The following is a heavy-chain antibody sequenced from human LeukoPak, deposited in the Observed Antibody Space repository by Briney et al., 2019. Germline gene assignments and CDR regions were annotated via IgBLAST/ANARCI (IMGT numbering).Heavy chain of an antibody. CDR3: SQGLLS. J-gene: IGHJ5*02. V-gene: IGHV3-23*01. Sequence: GGSLRLSCAASGFTFSSYGMSWVRQAPGKGLEWVSAISGSGGSTYCADSVQGRCTISRDNSKNTLSLQLNSLRPDDTAVFYCSQGLLSWGQGTLLTVAA. CDR1: GFTFSSYG. CDR2: ISGSGGST.